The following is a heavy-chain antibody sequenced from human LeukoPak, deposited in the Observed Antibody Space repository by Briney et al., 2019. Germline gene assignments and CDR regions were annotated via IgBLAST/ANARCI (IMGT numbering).Heavy chain of an antibody. CDR1: GFTFSSYW. D-gene: IGHD3-16*02. CDR2: IKQDGSEK. Sequence: GGPLRLSCAASGFTFSSYWMSWVRQAPGKGLEWVANIKQDGSEKYYVDSVKGRFTISRDNAKNSLYLQMNSLRAEDTAVYYCAREGIYDYVWGSYRYPIDYWGQGTLVTVSS. CDR3: AREGIYDYVWGSYRYPIDY. J-gene: IGHJ4*02. V-gene: IGHV3-7*01.